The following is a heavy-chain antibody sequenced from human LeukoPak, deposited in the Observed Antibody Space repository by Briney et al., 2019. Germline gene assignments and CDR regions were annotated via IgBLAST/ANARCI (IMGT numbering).Heavy chain of an antibody. CDR1: GYTFTSYD. CDR3: ARELERDAFDI. CDR2: MNPNSGNT. V-gene: IGHV1-8*03. J-gene: IGHJ3*02. Sequence: GASVKVSCKASGYTFTSYDINWVRQATGQGLEWMGWMNPNSGNTGYAQKFQGRVTITRNTSISTAYMELSILRSEDTAVYYCARELERDAFDIWGQGTMVTVSS. D-gene: IGHD1-1*01.